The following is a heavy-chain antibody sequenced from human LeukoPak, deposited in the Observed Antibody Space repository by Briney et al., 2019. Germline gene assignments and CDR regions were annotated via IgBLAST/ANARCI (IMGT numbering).Heavy chain of an antibody. D-gene: IGHD3-3*01. V-gene: IGHV4-61*01. Sequence: SETLSLTCTVSGGSISSSSYYWSWIRQPPGKGLEWIGYIYYSGSTNYNPSLKSRVTISVDTSKNQFSLKLSSVTAADTAVYYCARGQNYDFWSGYPAYYYYGMDVWGQGTTVTVSS. CDR1: GGSISSSSYY. CDR2: IYYSGST. CDR3: ARGQNYDFWSGYPAYYYYGMDV. J-gene: IGHJ6*02.